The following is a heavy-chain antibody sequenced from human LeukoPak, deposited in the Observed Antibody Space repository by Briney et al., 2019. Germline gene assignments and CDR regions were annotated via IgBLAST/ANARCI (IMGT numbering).Heavy chain of an antibody. CDR3: ARDRPNCSSTSCHYYYYMDV. D-gene: IGHD2-2*01. CDR1: GGSISSGSYY. V-gene: IGHV4-61*02. Sequence: SETLSLTCTVSGGSISSGSYYWSWIRQPAGKGLEWIGRIYTSGSTNYNPSLKSRVTISVDTSKNQFSLKLSSVTAADTAVYYCARDRPNCSSTSCHYYYYMDVWGKGTTVTISS. CDR2: IYTSGST. J-gene: IGHJ6*03.